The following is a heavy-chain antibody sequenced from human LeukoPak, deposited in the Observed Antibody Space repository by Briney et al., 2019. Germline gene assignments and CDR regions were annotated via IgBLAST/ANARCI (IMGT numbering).Heavy chain of an antibody. CDR3: ARLGSLAHISGSYPDF. Sequence: PSETLTLTCTVSGDFFTNTDFFWGWIRQPPGKGLEWIDNIDDSGRIYSNPSLRSRVTMSRDTSKNQFSLKVTSVTAADTAVYYCARLGSLAHISGSYPDFWGQGILVTVSS. D-gene: IGHD3-10*01. CDR2: IDDSGRI. J-gene: IGHJ4*02. V-gene: IGHV4-39*01. CDR1: GDFFTNTDFF.